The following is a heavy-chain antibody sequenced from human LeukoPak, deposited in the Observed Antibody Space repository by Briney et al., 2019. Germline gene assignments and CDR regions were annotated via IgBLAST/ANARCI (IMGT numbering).Heavy chain of an antibody. Sequence: SETLSLTCTVSGGSISSGSYYWSWIRQPAGKGLEWIGRIYTSGSTNYNPSLKSRVTISVDTSKNQFSLKLSSVTAADTAVYYCARHGMYYYDSSAYWGQGTLVTVSS. J-gene: IGHJ4*02. D-gene: IGHD3-22*01. CDR3: ARHGMYYYDSSAY. CDR1: GGSISSGSYY. CDR2: IYTSGST. V-gene: IGHV4-61*02.